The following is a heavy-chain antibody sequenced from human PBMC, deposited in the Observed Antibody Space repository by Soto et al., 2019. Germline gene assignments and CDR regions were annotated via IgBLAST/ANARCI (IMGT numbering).Heavy chain of an antibody. D-gene: IGHD2-21*02. J-gene: IGHJ6*02. CDR3: TSTAFGYYYYYRMDV. Sequence: EVQLVESGGGLVQPGGSLKLSCAASGFTFSGSAMHWVRQASVKGLEWVGRIRSKANSYSTAYAASVKGRFTSSRDDSKNTAYLQMNSLKTEDTAVYYCTSTAFGYYYYYRMDVWGQWTTVTVSS. CDR1: GFTFSGSA. V-gene: IGHV3-73*01. CDR2: IRSKANSYST.